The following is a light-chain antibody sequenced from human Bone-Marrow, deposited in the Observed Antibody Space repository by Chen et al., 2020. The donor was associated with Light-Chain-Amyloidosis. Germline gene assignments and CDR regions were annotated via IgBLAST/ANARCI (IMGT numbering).Light chain of an antibody. V-gene: IGLV3-21*02. Sequence: SSVRTPPSSVSGAPGQTAPIACGGNDIGSTSVHWYQQTPGQAPLLVVYDDDDRPSGFPGRLSGTKSGKTATLTISMVEAGDEDDYYCQVWDRSSDRAVFGGGTKLTVL. J-gene: IGLJ3*02. CDR1: DIGSTS. CDR3: QVWDRSSDRAV. CDR2: DDD.